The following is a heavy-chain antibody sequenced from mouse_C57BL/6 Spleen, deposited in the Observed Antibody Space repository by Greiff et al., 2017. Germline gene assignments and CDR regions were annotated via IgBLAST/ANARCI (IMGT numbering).Heavy chain of an antibody. CDR2: IDPTSGGT. Sequence: QVQLQQPGAELVKPGASVKLSCKASGYTFTSYWMHWVKQRPGRGLEWIGRIDPTSGGTKYNEKFKSKATLTVDKPSSTAYMQLSSLTSEDSAVSYWARGGYYGSRSYWYFEVWGTGTTVTVSS. CDR1: GYTFTSYW. V-gene: IGHV1-72*01. D-gene: IGHD1-1*01. J-gene: IGHJ1*03. CDR3: ARGGYYGSRSYWYFEV.